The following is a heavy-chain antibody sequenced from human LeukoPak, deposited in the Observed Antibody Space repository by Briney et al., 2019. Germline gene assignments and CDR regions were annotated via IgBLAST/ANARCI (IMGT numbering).Heavy chain of an antibody. CDR2: IYYSGST. V-gene: IGHV4-38-2*02. Sequence: SETLSLTCTVSGYSISSGYYWGWIRQPPGKGLEWIGSIYYSGSTYYNPSLKSRVTISVDTSKNQFSLKLSSVTAADTAVYYCARDSGYGDYWGQGTLVTVSS. D-gene: IGHD3-22*01. CDR3: ARDSGYGDY. J-gene: IGHJ4*02. CDR1: GYSISSGYY.